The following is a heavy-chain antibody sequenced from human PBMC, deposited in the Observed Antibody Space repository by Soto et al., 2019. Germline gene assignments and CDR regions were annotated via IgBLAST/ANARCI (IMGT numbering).Heavy chain of an antibody. Sequence: QVQLVQSGAEEKKPGASVKVSCKASGYTFTSYAMHWVRQAPGQRLEWMGWINAGNGNTKYSQKFQGRVTITRDTSGSKANMEASSLRSEDTAVYYGARDHAFEWLRGGGDYWGQGTLVTVSS. V-gene: IGHV1-3*05. D-gene: IGHD5-12*01. CDR1: GYTFTSYA. J-gene: IGHJ4*02. CDR3: ARDHAFEWLRGGGDY. CDR2: INAGNGNT.